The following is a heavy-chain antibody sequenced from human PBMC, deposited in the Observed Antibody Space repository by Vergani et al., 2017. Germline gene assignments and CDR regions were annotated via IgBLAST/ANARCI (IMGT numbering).Heavy chain of an antibody. J-gene: IGHJ4*02. CDR2: INHSGST. CDR1: GGSFSGYY. D-gene: IGHD1-26*01. Sequence: QVQLQQWGAGQLKPSETLSLTCAVYGGSFSGYYWSWIRQPPGKGLEWIGEINHSGSTNYNPSLKSRVTISVDTSKNQFSLKLSSVTAADTDVYYCGAWRGSYGRTAFDYWGQGTLVTVSS. CDR3: GAWRGSYGRTAFDY. V-gene: IGHV4-34*01.